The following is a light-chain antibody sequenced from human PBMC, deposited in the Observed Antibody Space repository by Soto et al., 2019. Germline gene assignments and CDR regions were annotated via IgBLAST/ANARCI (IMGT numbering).Light chain of an antibody. CDR1: QSISSN. CDR3: QQYNYWPRT. CDR2: GAS. Sequence: EIVMTQSPATLSVSPGERATLSCRVSQSISSNLAWYQQKPGQAPRLLIYGASTRATGIPARFSGSGSGTEFTLTISSLQSEDFAVYYCQQYNYWPRTFGPGTKVEIK. V-gene: IGKV3-15*01. J-gene: IGKJ1*01.